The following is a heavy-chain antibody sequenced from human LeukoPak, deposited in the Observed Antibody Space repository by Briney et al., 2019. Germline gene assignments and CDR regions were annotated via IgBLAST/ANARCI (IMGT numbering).Heavy chain of an antibody. J-gene: IGHJ4*02. Sequence: GGSLRLSCAASGFMFSDYFMSWIRQAPGKELEWISYISSNSKYTKYADSVKGRFTISRDNAKKSLYLQINSLRAEDTAVYYWARDNGNKYFFEYGGRGTLDTVS. CDR1: GFMFSDYF. D-gene: IGHD2-8*01. CDR3: ARDNGNKYFFEY. V-gene: IGHV3-11*05. CDR2: ISSNSKYT.